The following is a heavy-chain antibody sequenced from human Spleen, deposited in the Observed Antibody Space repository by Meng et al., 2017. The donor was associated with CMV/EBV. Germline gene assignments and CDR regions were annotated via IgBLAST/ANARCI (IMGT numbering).Heavy chain of an antibody. V-gene: IGHV3-7*01. D-gene: IGHD2-2*01. CDR2: IKQDGSEK. CDR3: ARDPSLYCSSTSCYFYYGMDV. Sequence: GESLKISCAASGFTFSNYWMSWVRQAPGKGLEWVANIKQDGSEKYYVDSVKGRFTISRDNAKNSLYLQMNSLRAEDTAVYYCARDPSLYCSSTSCYFYYGMDVWGQGTTVTVSS. J-gene: IGHJ6*02. CDR1: GFTFSNYW.